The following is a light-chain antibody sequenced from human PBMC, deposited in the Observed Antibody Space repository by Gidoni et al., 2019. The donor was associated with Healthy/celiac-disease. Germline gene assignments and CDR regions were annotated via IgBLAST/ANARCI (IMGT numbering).Light chain of an antibody. Sequence: QSALTQPASVSGSPGQSITISCTGTSSDVGGYNYVSWYQQHPGKAPNIMIYDVSNRPSGVSNRFSGSKSGNTASLTISGLQAEDEADYYCSSYTSSSTLEVFGGGTKLTVL. V-gene: IGLV2-14*01. CDR1: SSDVGGYNY. CDR3: SSYTSSSTLEV. J-gene: IGLJ2*01. CDR2: DVS.